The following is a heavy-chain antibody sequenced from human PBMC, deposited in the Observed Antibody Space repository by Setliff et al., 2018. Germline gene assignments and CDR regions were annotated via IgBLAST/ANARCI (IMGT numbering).Heavy chain of an antibody. J-gene: IGHJ4*02. D-gene: IGHD6-19*01. V-gene: IGHV3-33*01. CDR2: IWADPNSNTK. CDR3: TRDPPGSGWSFDY. CDR1: GFTFNTHA. Sequence: PGASLKLSCAASGFTFNTHATHWVRQAPGKGLEWVAMIWADPNSNTKYYADSVKGRFSVSRDNSRNTVFLQMTGLRAEDTALYYCTRDPPGSGWSFDYWGQGALVTVSS.